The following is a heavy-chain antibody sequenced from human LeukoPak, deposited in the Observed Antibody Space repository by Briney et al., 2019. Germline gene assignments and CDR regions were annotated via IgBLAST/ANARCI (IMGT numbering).Heavy chain of an antibody. CDR3: ASLGSGSSPIIDFDY. CDR1: GYTFTGYY. CDR2: INPNSGGT. J-gene: IGHJ4*02. D-gene: IGHD3-10*01. Sequence: GASVKVSCKASGYTFTGYYMHWVRQAPGQGLEWMGRINPNSGGTNYAQKFQGRITMTRDTSTSTVYMDLSSLTSEDTAIYYCASLGSGSSPIIDFDYWGQGTLVTVSS. V-gene: IGHV1-2*06.